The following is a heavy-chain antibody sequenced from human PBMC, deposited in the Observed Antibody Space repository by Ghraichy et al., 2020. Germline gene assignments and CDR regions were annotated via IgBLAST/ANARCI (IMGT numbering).Heavy chain of an antibody. V-gene: IGHV3-23*01. D-gene: IGHD3-10*01. CDR3: AKEGGRLGEGAFDV. J-gene: IGHJ3*01. CDR1: EFTFDGYP. Sequence: LSLTCAVSEFTFDGYPMTWARQAPGKGLEWVSTLGADGRSTFYADSVKGRFTISRDKSKRTMYLQMNSLRADDTAVYYCAKEGGRLGEGAFDVWGQGTKVTVSS. CDR2: LGADGRST.